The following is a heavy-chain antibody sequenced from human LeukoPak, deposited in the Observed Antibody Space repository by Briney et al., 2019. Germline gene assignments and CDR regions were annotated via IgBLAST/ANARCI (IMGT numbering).Heavy chain of an antibody. D-gene: IGHD3-3*01. J-gene: IGHJ6*02. CDR1: GGSVSSGSYY. CDR2: IYYSGST. CDR3: ARGVPYDFWSGSYYYYGMDV. Sequence: SETLSLTCTVSGGSVSSGSYYWSWIRQPPGKGLEWIGYIYYSGSTNYNPSLKSRVTISVDTSKNQFSLKLSSVTAADTAVYYCARGVPYDFWSGSYYYYGMDVWGQGTTVTVSS. V-gene: IGHV4-61*01.